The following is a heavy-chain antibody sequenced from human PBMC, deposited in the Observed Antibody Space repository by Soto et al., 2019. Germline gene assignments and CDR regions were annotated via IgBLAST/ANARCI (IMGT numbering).Heavy chain of an antibody. J-gene: IGHJ4*02. CDR1: GGSFSGYY. CDR3: ARSSITYYYDSSGYPRRGYFDY. D-gene: IGHD3-22*01. V-gene: IGHV4-34*01. Sequence: KPSETLSLTRAVYGGSFSGYYWSWIRQPPGKGLEWTGEINHSGSTNYNPSLKSRVTISVDTSKNQFSLKLSSVTAADTAVYYCARSSITYYYDSSGYPRRGYFDYWGQGTLVTVSS. CDR2: INHSGST.